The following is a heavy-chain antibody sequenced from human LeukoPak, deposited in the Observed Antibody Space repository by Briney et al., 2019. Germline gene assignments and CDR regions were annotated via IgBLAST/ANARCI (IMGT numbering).Heavy chain of an antibody. D-gene: IGHD3-3*01. CDR1: GYTFTDYY. CDR3: ARGRDWGEFLAWFDP. J-gene: IGHJ5*02. Sequence: ASVKVSCKASGYTFTDYYVHWVRQAPGQGLEWMGYMKPFSGDSHYAQKFQDRVTMTRDTSTSTAYLELSGPTSDDTAMYYCARGRDWGEFLAWFDPWGQGTLVTVSS. V-gene: IGHV1-2*02. CDR2: MKPFSGDS.